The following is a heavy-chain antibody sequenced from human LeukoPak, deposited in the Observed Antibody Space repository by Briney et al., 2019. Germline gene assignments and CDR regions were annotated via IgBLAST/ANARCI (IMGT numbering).Heavy chain of an antibody. CDR2: INHSGST. V-gene: IGHV4-34*01. CDR1: GGSFSGYY. CDR3: ARSRITMIVVDAFDI. D-gene: IGHD3-22*01. J-gene: IGHJ3*02. Sequence: PSETLSLTCAVYGGSFSGYYWSWIRQPPGKGLEWIGEINHSGSTNYNPSLKSRVTISVDRSKNQFSLKLSSVTAADTAVYYCARSRITMIVVDAFDIWGQGTMVTVSS.